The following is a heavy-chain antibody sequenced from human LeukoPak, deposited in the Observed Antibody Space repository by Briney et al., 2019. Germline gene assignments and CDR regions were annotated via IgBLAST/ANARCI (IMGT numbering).Heavy chain of an antibody. Sequence: ASVKVSCKASGYTFTSYGISWVRQAPGQGLEWIGWISAYNGNTNYAQKLQGRVTMTTDTSTSTAYMELRSLRSDDTAVYYRARDLGDYDFWSGYYPFDYWGQGTLVTVSS. J-gene: IGHJ4*02. CDR3: ARDLGDYDFWSGYYPFDY. D-gene: IGHD3-3*01. CDR2: ISAYNGNT. CDR1: GYTFTSYG. V-gene: IGHV1-18*01.